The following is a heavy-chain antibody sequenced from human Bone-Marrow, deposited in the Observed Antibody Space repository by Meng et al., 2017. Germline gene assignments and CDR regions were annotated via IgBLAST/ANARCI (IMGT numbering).Heavy chain of an antibody. J-gene: IGHJ4*02. V-gene: IGHV3-30*07. CDR2: ISYDGSNK. CDR3: AKSHDSSGSDQLDY. D-gene: IGHD3-22*01. Sequence: SCKASGYTFTGYYMHWVRQAPGKGLEWVAVISYDGSNKYYADSVKGRFTISRDNSKNTLYLQMNSLRAEDTAVYYCAKSHDSSGSDQLDYWGQGTLVTVSS. CDR1: GYTFTGYY.